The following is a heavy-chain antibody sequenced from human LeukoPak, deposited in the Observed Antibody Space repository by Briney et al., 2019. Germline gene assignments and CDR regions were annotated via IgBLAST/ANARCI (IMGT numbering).Heavy chain of an antibody. D-gene: IGHD3-22*01. CDR1: GFTFSSYA. Sequence: GGTLRLSCAASGFTFSSYAMSWVRQAPGKGLEWVSAISGSGGSTYYADSVKGRFTISRDNSKNTLYLQMNSLRAEDTAVYYCAKLITMIVVAYFDYWGQGTLVTVSS. CDR3: AKLITMIVVAYFDY. J-gene: IGHJ4*02. V-gene: IGHV3-23*01. CDR2: ISGSGGST.